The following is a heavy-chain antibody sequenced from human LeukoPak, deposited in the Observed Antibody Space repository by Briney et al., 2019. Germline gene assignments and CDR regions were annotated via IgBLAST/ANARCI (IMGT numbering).Heavy chain of an antibody. D-gene: IGHD2-15*01. V-gene: IGHV3-23*01. Sequence: GGSLRLSCAASGFTFSSYAMSWVRQAPGKGLGWVSVISGSDGGTYYADSVKGRFTISRDNSKNTLYLQMNSLRGEDTAIFYCAKNSGGSRFSALDYWGQGTLVTVSS. CDR3: AKNSGGSRFSALDY. CDR1: GFTFSSYA. J-gene: IGHJ4*02. CDR2: ISGSDGGT.